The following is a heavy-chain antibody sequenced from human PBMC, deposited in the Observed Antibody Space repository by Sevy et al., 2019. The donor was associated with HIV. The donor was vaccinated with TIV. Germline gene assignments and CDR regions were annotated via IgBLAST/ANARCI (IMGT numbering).Heavy chain of an antibody. Sequence: GGSLRLSCAASGFTFSSYGMHWVRQAPGKGLEWVAFIRYDGSNKYYADSVKGRFTISRDNSKNTLYLQMNSLRAEDTAVYYGAKVAASCGSCYRYYMDVWGKGTTVTVSS. CDR2: IRYDGSNK. J-gene: IGHJ6*03. CDR1: GFTFSSYG. CDR3: AKVAASCGSCYRYYMDV. D-gene: IGHD2-15*01. V-gene: IGHV3-30*02.